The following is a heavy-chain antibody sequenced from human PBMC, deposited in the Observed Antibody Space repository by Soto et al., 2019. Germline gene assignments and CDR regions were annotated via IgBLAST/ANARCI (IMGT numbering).Heavy chain of an antibody. D-gene: IGHD2-21*01. CDR2: INPSGGST. CDR3: ARDGEGDYSGMDV. CDR1: GYTFTSYY. Sequence: ASVKVSCKAFGYTFTSYYMHWVRQAPGQGLEWMGIINPSGGSTSYAQKFQGRVTMTRDTSTSTVYMELSSLRSEDTAVYYCARDGEGDYSGMDVWGQGTTVTVSS. V-gene: IGHV1-46*01. J-gene: IGHJ6*02.